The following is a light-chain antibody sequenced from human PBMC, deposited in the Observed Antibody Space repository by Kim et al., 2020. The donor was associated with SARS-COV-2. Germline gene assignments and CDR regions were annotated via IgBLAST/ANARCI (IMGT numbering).Light chain of an antibody. Sequence: EIVWTQSPGTLSLSPGERATLSCRASQSVSDSYIAWYQQRPGQAPRLLIDGEFNRATGIPDRFSGSGSGPDFTLTISRVEPEDSAVYYCQEYGRSQFTFGPGTKVDIK. CDR3: QEYGRSQFT. CDR2: GEF. V-gene: IGKV3-20*01. J-gene: IGKJ3*01. CDR1: QSVSDSY.